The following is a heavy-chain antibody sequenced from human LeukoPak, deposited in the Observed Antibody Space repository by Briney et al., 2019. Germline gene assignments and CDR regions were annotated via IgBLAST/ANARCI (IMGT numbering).Heavy chain of an antibody. CDR1: GYSFTSYW. CDR3: ARARDYYDSSGRGGDYFDY. J-gene: IGHJ4*02. CDR2: IYPGDSDT. D-gene: IGHD3-22*01. V-gene: IGHV5-51*01. Sequence: PGESLKISCKGSGYSFTSYWIGWVRQMPGKGLEWMGIIYPGDSDTRYSPSFQGQVTISADKSISTAYLQWSSLKASDTAMYYCARARDYYDSSGRGGDYFDYWGQGTLVTVSS.